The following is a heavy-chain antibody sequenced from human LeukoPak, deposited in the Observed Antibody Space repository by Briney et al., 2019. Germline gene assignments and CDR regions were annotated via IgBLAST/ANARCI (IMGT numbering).Heavy chain of an antibody. CDR1: GYSFTSHC. CDR3: GMSGDRVPLQDDVFDV. J-gene: IGHJ3*01. V-gene: IGHV5-51*01. D-gene: IGHD1-26*01. CDR2: IYPVDSGP. Sequence: GESLKISCKVSGYSFTSHCIGWVRQMPGKGLEWMGIIYPVDSGPTYSPSFQGQVTISVDKSINTAYLQWSSLQASDTAMYYCGMSGDRVPLQDDVFDVWGQGTMVTVST.